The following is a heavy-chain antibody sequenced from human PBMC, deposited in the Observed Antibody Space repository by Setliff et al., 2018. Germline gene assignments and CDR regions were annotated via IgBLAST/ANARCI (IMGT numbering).Heavy chain of an antibody. CDR1: GLTFADAW. V-gene: IGHV3-15*01. CDR2: VRSNSVGGTT. Sequence: GGSLRLSCTASGLTFADAWMNWVRQAPGKGLEWVARVRSNSVGGTTEYGAPVKGRFTISRDDSKDTVYLQMNDLKTEDTAVYYCARGGDYCGGECYIPPPDSYWGQGTLVTVSS. J-gene: IGHJ4*02. D-gene: IGHD2-21*01. CDR3: ARGGDYCGGECYIPPPDSY.